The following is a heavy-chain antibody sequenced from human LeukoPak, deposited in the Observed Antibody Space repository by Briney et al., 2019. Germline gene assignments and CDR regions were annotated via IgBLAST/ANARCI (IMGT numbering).Heavy chain of an antibody. CDR3: ARQGERPGISAY. D-gene: IGHD1-26*01. CDR2: IISGST. Sequence: SEALSVSCIVSGDSISSSIYYWGWVSQPPGKGLEWSGSIISGSTYYNPSLKSRVTISLYTSKSQLSLNLSSVTAADTAVYYCARQGERPGISAYGGQGTLVTVSS. V-gene: IGHV4-39*01. CDR1: GDSISSSIYY. J-gene: IGHJ4*02.